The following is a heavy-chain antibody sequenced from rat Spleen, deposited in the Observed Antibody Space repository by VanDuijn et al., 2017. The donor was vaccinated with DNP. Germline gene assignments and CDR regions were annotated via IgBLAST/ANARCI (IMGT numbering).Heavy chain of an antibody. CDR1: GFSLTSYN. Sequence: QVQLKESGPGLVQPSQTLSLTCTVAGFSLTSYNVHWVRQPPGKVLEWIAAISTGGSTYYNSALKSRLSISRDTSKSQVFLKMNSLQTEDTAIYYCTRDLNWGGFFDYWGQGVMVTVSS. D-gene: IGHD5-1*01. CDR2: ISTGGST. J-gene: IGHJ2*01. V-gene: IGHV2-6*01. CDR3: TRDLNWGGFFDY.